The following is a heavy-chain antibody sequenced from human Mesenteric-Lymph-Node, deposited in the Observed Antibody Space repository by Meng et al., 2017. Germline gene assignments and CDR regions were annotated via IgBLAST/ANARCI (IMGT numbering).Heavy chain of an antibody. CDR3: ARQGNYDSIGSLDY. Sequence: QVQLVDSGGGVVQPGRSLRLSCAASGFTFSSYGMHWVRQAPGKGLEWVAVIWYDGSNKNYADSVKGRFTISRDNSKNTLYLQMNSLRAEDTAVYYCARQGNYDSIGSLDYWGQGTLVTVSS. J-gene: IGHJ4*02. D-gene: IGHD3-22*01. V-gene: IGHV3-33*01. CDR2: IWYDGSNK. CDR1: GFTFSSYG.